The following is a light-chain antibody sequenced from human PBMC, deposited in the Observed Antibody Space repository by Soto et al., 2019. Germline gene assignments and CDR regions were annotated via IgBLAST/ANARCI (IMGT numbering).Light chain of an antibody. Sequence: EIEMTQSPATLSVSLGDRVTISCRSGQIGRNIAGRHQKPGQAPRRIIYGASVRATGSPASFSGSGAGTEFTLPISSLQSEDASVYFCQQYNNRPYTFGQGTKVDIK. CDR2: GAS. CDR1: QIGRN. V-gene: IGKV3-15*01. J-gene: IGKJ2*01. CDR3: QQYNNRPYT.